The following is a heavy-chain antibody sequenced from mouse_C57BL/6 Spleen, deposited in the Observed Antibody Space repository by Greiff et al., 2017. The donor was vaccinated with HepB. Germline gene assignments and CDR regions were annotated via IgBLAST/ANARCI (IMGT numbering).Heavy chain of an antibody. CDR1: GYTFTDYY. D-gene: IGHD1-1*02. CDR3: AGGPYDDRRGGDFDD. Sequence: VQLQHSGPELVKPGASVKISCKASGYTFTDYYMNWVKQSHGQGLEWIGDIYPNNGGTNYNQKFKGKATLTVDKSSSTAYMDLRSLTSEDSAVYDCAGGPYDDRRGGDFDDWGQGTTLTVSS. V-gene: IGHV1-26*01. CDR2: IYPNNGGT. J-gene: IGHJ2*01.